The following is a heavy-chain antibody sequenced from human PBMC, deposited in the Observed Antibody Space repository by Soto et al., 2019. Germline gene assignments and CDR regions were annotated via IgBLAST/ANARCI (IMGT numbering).Heavy chain of an antibody. V-gene: IGHV3-23*01. J-gene: IGHJ4*02. CDR1: GFTFSSYA. D-gene: IGHD3-3*01. CDR2: ISGNGGYT. CDR3: AKGKANTVFGVDTIFDY. Sequence: PGGSLRLSCAASGFTFSSYAMTWVRQAPGKXLEWVSTISGNGGYTYYSDSVRGRFTISRDNSKKTLYLQMHSLRADDTAVFYCAKGKANTVFGVDTIFDYWGQGTQVTVSS.